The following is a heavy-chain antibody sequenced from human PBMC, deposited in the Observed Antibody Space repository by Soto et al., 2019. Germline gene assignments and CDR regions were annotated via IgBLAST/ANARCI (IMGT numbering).Heavy chain of an antibody. CDR1: GYTFSSYY. V-gene: IGHV1-46*01. Sequence: QVQLVQSGAEVKKPGASVKVSCKASGYTFSSYYIHWVRQAPGQGLEWMGRINPSGGGTRYAQKFQVRVTMTRDTSTSTVYVELSSLTSEDTAVYFCARGGSVVVVTDGFGYWGQGTLVTVSS. J-gene: IGHJ4*02. D-gene: IGHD2-21*02. CDR2: INPSGGGT. CDR3: ARGGSVVVVTDGFGY.